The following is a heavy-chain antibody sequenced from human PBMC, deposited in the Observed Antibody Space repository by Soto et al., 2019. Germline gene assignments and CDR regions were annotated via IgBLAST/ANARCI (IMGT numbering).Heavy chain of an antibody. CDR2: VYHSGGT. V-gene: IGHV4-38-2*01. Sequence: SETLCLTCAVSGYSMKRGYYWGWIRQPPGKGLEYIGSVYHSGGTFYNPSLKSRVSISADTSKSLLSLMLRSVTAADTAVYYCAGTDSYTSGLDYWGQGTLVTVSS. CDR3: AGTDSYTSGLDY. D-gene: IGHD6-19*01. J-gene: IGHJ4*02. CDR1: GYSMKRGYY.